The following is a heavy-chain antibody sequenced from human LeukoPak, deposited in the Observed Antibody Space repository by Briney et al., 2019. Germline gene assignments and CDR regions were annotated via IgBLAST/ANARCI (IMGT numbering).Heavy chain of an antibody. J-gene: IGHJ4*02. Sequence: ESGPTLLKPTQTLTLTCTFSGFSFSSRGVGVGWIRQPPGKALEWLALIYWEDDQRYSPSLKRRLTITKDTPKNQVVLTMTNMDPVDTGTYYCARLHNSDWSYDYWGQGALVTVSS. V-gene: IGHV2-5*02. CDR1: GFSFSSRGVG. D-gene: IGHD6-19*01. CDR3: ARLHNSDWSYDY. CDR2: IYWEDDQ.